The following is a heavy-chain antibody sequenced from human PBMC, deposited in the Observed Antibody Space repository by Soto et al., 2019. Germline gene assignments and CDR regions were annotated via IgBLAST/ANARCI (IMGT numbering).Heavy chain of an antibody. V-gene: IGHV3-7*01. J-gene: IGHJ2*01. D-gene: IGHD2-15*01. CDR1: GITFSGYS. CDR2: IKQDGSEK. CDR3: ARVGPIYCSGGSCYFSGYFDL. Sequence: PGGSLRLSCAASGITFSGYSMHWVRQAPGKGLEWVANIKQDGSEKYYVDSVKGRFTISRDNAKNSLYLQMNSLRAEDTDVYYCARVGPIYCSGGSCYFSGYFDLWGRGTLVTVSS.